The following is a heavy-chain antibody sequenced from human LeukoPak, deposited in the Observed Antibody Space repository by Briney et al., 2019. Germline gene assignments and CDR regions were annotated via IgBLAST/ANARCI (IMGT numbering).Heavy chain of an antibody. CDR3: ARAGLTGSKVAFDV. D-gene: IGHD1-20*01. CDR1: GYTFTDYP. Sequence: ASVKVSCKASGYTFTDYPMNWMRQAPGQGLEWMGWINTDTGNPTYAQGFTGHYVFSLDTSVSTAYLQIISLKAEDTAVYYCARAGLTGSKVAFDVWGQGTMVTVSS. CDR2: INTDTGNP. V-gene: IGHV7-4-1*02. J-gene: IGHJ3*01.